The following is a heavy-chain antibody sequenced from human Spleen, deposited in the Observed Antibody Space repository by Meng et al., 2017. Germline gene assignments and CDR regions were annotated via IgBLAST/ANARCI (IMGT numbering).Heavy chain of an antibody. V-gene: IGHV4-34*01. CDR1: GESLSGYY. CDR3: ARGPTTMAHDFDY. Sequence: QGRQQQWGEGLLKPSEPLSLTCAVYGESLSGYYWSWIRQPPGKGLEWIGEINHGGSTNYNPSLKSRVTISVDTSKNHFSLNLTSVTAADTAVYYCARGPTTMAHDFDYWGQGTLVTVFS. J-gene: IGHJ4*02. CDR2: INHGGST. D-gene: IGHD4-11*01.